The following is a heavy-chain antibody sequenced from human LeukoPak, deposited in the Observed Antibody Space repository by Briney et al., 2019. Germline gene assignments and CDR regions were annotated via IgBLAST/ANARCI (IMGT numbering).Heavy chain of an antibody. V-gene: IGHV3-7*03. J-gene: IGHJ4*02. CDR1: GFIFSNYW. D-gene: IGHD4-11*01. Sequence: GESLKISCAASGFIFSNYWMRWVRQAPGKGLEWVASIKQDGTETHYVDSVKGRFTISKDNAKNSLYLQLDNLRAEDTAVYYCAREDHSNYEYWGQGTLVTVSS. CDR3: AREDHSNYEY. CDR2: IKQDGTET.